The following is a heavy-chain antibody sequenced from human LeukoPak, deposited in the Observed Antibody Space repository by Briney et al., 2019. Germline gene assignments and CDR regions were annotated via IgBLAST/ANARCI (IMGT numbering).Heavy chain of an antibody. V-gene: IGHV4-34*01. CDR3: ARAYRPYSNYALHYYYYYMDV. CDR1: GGSFSGYY. J-gene: IGHJ6*03. CDR2: INHSGST. Sequence: SGTLSLTCAVYGGSFSGYYWSWIRQPPGKGLEWIGEINHSGSTNYNPSLKSRVTISVDTSKNQFSLRLSSVTAADTAVYYCARAYRPYSNYALHYYYYYMDVWGKGTTVTVSS. D-gene: IGHD4-11*01.